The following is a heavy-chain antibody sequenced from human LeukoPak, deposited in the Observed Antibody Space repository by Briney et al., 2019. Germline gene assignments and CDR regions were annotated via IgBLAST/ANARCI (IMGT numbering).Heavy chain of an antibody. D-gene: IGHD6-6*01. CDR3: AKETSHYSSSFDY. Sequence: GGSLRLSCAASGFTFSNAWMSWVRQAPGKGLEWIGRIKTRADGGTTDYAAPVKGRFTISRDASKNTLYLQMSSMQTEDTAVYYCAKETSHYSSSFDYWGQGTLVTVSS. CDR1: GFTFSNAW. CDR2: IKTRADGGTT. V-gene: IGHV3-15*01. J-gene: IGHJ4*02.